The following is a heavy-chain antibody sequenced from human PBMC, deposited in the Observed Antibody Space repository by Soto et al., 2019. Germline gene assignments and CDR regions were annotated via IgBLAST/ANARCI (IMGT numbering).Heavy chain of an antibody. CDR3: AKIGQIGNWFFDY. Sequence: EVQLLESGGDLVQPGGSLRVSCAASGFMFSSHGMSWVRQAPGKALEWVSSISSGGDLTYYADSVKGRFTVSRDNLKNTLSLQMDSLRAEDTATYYCAKIGQIGNWFFDYCGQGTLVTVSS. V-gene: IGHV3-23*01. D-gene: IGHD1-1*01. CDR1: GFMFSSHG. J-gene: IGHJ4*02. CDR2: ISSGGDLT.